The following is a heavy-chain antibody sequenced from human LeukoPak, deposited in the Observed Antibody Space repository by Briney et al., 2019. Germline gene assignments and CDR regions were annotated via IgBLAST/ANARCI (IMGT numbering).Heavy chain of an antibody. Sequence: GGSLRLSCAASGFTFSSYAMSWVRQAPGKGLEWVSAISGSGGSTYYADSVKGRFTISGDNSKNTLYLQMNSLRAEDTAVYYCAKDLTDTAMVEGFDYWGQGTLVTVSS. D-gene: IGHD5-18*01. CDR3: AKDLTDTAMVEGFDY. V-gene: IGHV3-23*01. CDR1: GFTFSSYA. J-gene: IGHJ4*02. CDR2: ISGSGGST.